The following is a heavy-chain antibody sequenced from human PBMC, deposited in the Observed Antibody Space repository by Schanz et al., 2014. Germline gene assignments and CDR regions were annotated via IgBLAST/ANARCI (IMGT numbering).Heavy chain of an antibody. J-gene: IGHJ4*02. CDR3: ARGIGTYNDLLTGYYTFDY. V-gene: IGHV4-34*01. CDR1: GGSFSRYY. D-gene: IGHD3-9*01. Sequence: QVQLRESGPGLVRPSETLSLTCTMSGGSFSRYYWSWLRQPPGKGLEWIGEIVHSGSTNFHPSLSSRVTISLDTSKNQFSLKLSSVIAADTAVYYCARGIGTYNDLLTGYYTFDYWGQGTLVTVSS. CDR2: IVHSGST.